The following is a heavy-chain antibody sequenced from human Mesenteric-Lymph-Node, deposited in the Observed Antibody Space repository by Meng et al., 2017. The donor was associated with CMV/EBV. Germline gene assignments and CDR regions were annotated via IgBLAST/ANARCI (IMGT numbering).Heavy chain of an antibody. J-gene: IGHJ4*02. D-gene: IGHD2-15*01. V-gene: IGHV3-20*03. Sequence: ASGFTFDDYGMSWVRQAPGKEMEWVSGINWNGGSTGYADSVKGRFTISRDNAKNSLYLQMNSLRAEDTALYYCARGEVVVAATPPSYWGQGTLVTVSS. CDR2: INWNGGST. CDR3: ARGEVVVAATPPSY. CDR1: GFTFDDYG.